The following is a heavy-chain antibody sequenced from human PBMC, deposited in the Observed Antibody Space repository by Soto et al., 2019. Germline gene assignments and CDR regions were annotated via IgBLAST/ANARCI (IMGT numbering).Heavy chain of an antibody. D-gene: IGHD2-2*01. Sequence: SETLSLTCTVSGGSISSGGYYWSWIRQHPGKGLEWIGYIYYSGSTYYNPSLKSRVTISVDTSKNQFSLKLSSVTAADTAVYYCPRVGVPAATRYYYGMDVWGQGTTVTVSS. V-gene: IGHV4-31*03. CDR1: GGSISSGGYY. CDR2: IYYSGST. J-gene: IGHJ6*02. CDR3: PRVGVPAATRYYYGMDV.